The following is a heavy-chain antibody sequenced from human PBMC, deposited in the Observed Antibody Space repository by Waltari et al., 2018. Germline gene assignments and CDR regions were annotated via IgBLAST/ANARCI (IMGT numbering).Heavy chain of an antibody. Sequence: QVQLQESGPGLVKPSETLSLTCTVSGGSISSYYWSWIRQPAGKGVGWSGRIYTRGSTNYNPSLKSRVTMSVDTSKNQFSLKLSSVTAADTAVYYCARSSYYDFWSGYYKFDIWGQGTMVTVSS. V-gene: IGHV4-4*07. CDR2: IYTRGST. CDR3: ARSSYYDFWSGYYKFDI. J-gene: IGHJ3*02. D-gene: IGHD3-3*01. CDR1: GGSISSYY.